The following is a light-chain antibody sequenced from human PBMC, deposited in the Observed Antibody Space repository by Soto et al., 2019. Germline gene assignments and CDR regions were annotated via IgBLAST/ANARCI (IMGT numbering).Light chain of an antibody. CDR2: KAS. CDR1: QSISSW. Sequence: DIQMTQSPSTLSASVGDRVTITCRASQSISSWLAWYQQKPGKAPNLLIYKASTLEIGVPSRFSGSGSGTEFTLTINSLQPDDFAAYYCQQYYSSLFTFGQGTKQEI. J-gene: IGKJ2*01. CDR3: QQYYSSLFT. V-gene: IGKV1-5*03.